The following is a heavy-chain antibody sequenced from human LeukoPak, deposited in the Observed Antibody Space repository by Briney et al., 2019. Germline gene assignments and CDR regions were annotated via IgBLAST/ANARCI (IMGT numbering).Heavy chain of an antibody. CDR3: AKGISGNYLFDY. Sequence: GGSLRLSCAASGFTFSSYEMNWVRQAPGKGLEWVSYISSSGSTIYYADSVKGRFIISRDNAKNSLYLQMNSLRAEDTALYYCAKGISGNYLFDYWGQGTLVTVSS. CDR1: GFTFSSYE. V-gene: IGHV3-48*03. D-gene: IGHD1-26*01. CDR2: ISSSGSTI. J-gene: IGHJ4*02.